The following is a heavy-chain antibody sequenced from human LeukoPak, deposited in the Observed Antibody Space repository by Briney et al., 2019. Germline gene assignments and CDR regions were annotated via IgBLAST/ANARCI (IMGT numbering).Heavy chain of an antibody. Sequence: GGSLRLSCAASGFTFSSYGMHWVRQAPGKGLEWVAVIWYDGSNKYYADSVKGRFTISRDNSKNTLYLQMNSLRAEDTAVYYCARDLAYCGGDCDPYYYYGMDVWGQGTTVTVSS. J-gene: IGHJ6*02. CDR1: GFTFSSYG. D-gene: IGHD2-21*02. CDR3: ARDLAYCGGDCDPYYYYGMDV. V-gene: IGHV3-33*01. CDR2: IWYDGSNK.